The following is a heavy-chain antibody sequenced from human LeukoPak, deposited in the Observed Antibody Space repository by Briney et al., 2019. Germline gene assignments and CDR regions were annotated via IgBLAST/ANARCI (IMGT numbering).Heavy chain of an antibody. CDR3: ARGLGYSVETDY. Sequence: GGSLRLSCAASGFSFTAYAMSWFRQTPGKGLEWVANIHDDGRVTNYVDSVKGRFTISRDNAKNSLYLQMNSLRAEDTAVYYCARGLGYSVETDYWGQGTLVTVSS. J-gene: IGHJ4*02. D-gene: IGHD3-16*01. V-gene: IGHV3-7*01. CDR2: IHDDGRVT. CDR1: GFSFTAYA.